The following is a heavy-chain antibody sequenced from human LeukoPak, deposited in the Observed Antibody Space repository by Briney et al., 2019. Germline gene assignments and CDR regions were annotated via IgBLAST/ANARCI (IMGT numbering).Heavy chain of an antibody. V-gene: IGHV3-21*01. CDR1: GFTFSSYS. Sequence: GGSLRLSCAASGFTFSSYSMNWVRQAPGKGLEWVSSICSSSSYIYYADPVKGRFTISRDNAKNSLYLQMNSLRAEDTAVYYCARDCVRGSGGSCYPSPGYYYYYMDVWGKGTTVTVSS. D-gene: IGHD2-15*01. J-gene: IGHJ6*03. CDR2: ICSSSSYI. CDR3: ARDCVRGSGGSCYPSPGYYYYYMDV.